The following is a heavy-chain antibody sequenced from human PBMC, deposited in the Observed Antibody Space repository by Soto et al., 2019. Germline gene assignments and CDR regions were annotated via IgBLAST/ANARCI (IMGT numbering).Heavy chain of an antibody. J-gene: IGHJ4*01. CDR2: SFHSGNA. Sequence: PSETLSLTCTVSGGSMRNVYWSWIRQPPWKGLEWIGFSFHSGNAKYNPSLKSRVTISVDTSKNQFSLSLDSVTAADTAVYFCARAHAPTLPFDYWGQGTRVTASS. D-gene: IGHD2-15*01. V-gene: IGHV4-59*01. CDR3: ARAHAPTLPFDY. CDR1: GGSMRNVY.